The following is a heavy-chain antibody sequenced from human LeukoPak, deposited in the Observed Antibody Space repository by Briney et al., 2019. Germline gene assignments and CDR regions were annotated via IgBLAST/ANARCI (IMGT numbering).Heavy chain of an antibody. CDR1: GGSISSYY. CDR2: IYYSGST. D-gene: IGHD3-10*01. V-gene: IGHV4-59*01. J-gene: IGHJ4*02. CDR3: ARVGIHYYGSGSYYPI. Sequence: SETLSLTCTVSGGSISSYYWSWIRQPPGKGLEWTGYIYYSGSTNYNPSLKSRVTISVDTSKNQFSLKLSSVTAADTAVYYCARVGIHYYGSGSYYPIWGQGTLVTVSS.